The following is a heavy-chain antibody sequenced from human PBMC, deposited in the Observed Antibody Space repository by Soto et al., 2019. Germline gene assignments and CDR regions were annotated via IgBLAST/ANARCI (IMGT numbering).Heavy chain of an antibody. Sequence: ASVKVSCKASGYTFTSYAMHWVRQAPGQRLEWMGWINAGNGNTKYSQKFQGRVTITRDTSASTAYMELSSLRSEDTAVYYCARAYGDYHHDAFDIWGQGTMVTVSS. V-gene: IGHV1-3*01. CDR1: GYTFTSYA. CDR2: INAGNGNT. J-gene: IGHJ3*02. CDR3: ARAYGDYHHDAFDI. D-gene: IGHD4-17*01.